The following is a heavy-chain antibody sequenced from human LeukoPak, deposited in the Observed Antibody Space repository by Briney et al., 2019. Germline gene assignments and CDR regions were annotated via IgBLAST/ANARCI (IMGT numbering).Heavy chain of an antibody. J-gene: IGHJ4*02. CDR3: AREVATITVAAAGGIDY. CDR2: ISGYNGNT. CDR1: GYTFNSYG. Sequence: ASVKVSCKASGYTFNSYGISWVRQAPGQGLEWMGRISGYNGNTKYAQKLQGRVTMTTDTSTSTAYMELRSLRSDDTAVYYCAREVATITVAAAGGIDYWGQGTLVTVSS. D-gene: IGHD5-12*01. V-gene: IGHV1-18*01.